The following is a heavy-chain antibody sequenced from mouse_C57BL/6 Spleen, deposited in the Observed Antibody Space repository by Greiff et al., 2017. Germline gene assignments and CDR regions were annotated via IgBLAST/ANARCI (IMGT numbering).Heavy chain of an antibody. CDR1: EYEFPSHD. V-gene: IGHV5-2*01. Sequence: EVKLQESGGGLVQPGESLKLSCESNEYEFPSHDMSWVRKTPEKRLELVAAIISDGGSTYYPDTMERRFIISRDNTKKTLYLQMSSLRSEDTALYYCARGSITTRAMDYWGQGTSVTVSS. J-gene: IGHJ4*01. D-gene: IGHD1-1*01. CDR2: IISDGGST. CDR3: ARGSITTRAMDY.